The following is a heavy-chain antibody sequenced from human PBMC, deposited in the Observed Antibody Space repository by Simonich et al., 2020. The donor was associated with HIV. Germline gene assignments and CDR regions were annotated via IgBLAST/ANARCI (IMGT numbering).Heavy chain of an antibody. CDR1: GGSLSGYY. D-gene: IGHD3-10*01. CDR2: INNSGST. V-gene: IGHV4-34*01. J-gene: IGHJ6*03. Sequence: QVQLQQWGAGLLKPSETLSLTCAVYGGSLSGYYWSWIRQPPGRGLEWIGEINNSGSTNYKPSLKSRVTISVDTSKKQISLKVRSVTAADTAVYYCARIGPDYYRGYYYVDVWGKGTTVSVSS. CDR3: ARIGPDYYRGYYYVDV.